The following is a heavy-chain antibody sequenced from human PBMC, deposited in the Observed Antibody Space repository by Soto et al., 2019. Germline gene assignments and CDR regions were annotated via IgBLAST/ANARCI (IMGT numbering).Heavy chain of an antibody. V-gene: IGHV3-23*01. CDR2: ISASGGRP. D-gene: IGHD1-1*01. J-gene: IGHJ5*02. CDR3: AKARCSTTDRYGPGA. CDR1: GFTFRSYT. Sequence: PGGSLRLSCAASGFTFRSYTMSWARQAPGKGLEWISSISASGGRPSYADSVQGRFIISRDNPMSTVYLQMSSLRAEDTARYFCAKARCSTTDRYGPGAWGQGSVVTGSS.